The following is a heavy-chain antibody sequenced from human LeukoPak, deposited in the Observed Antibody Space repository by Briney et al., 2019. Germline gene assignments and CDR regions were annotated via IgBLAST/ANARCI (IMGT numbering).Heavy chain of an antibody. CDR2: IWYDGSNK. V-gene: IGHV3-33*01. D-gene: IGHD3-10*01. Sequence: PGGSLRLSCAASRFTFSSYGMHWVRQAPGKGLEWVAVIWYDGSNKYYADSVKGRFTISRDNSKNTLYLQMNSLRAEDTAVYYCARDRRYGSVSGTFDYWGQGTLVTVSS. CDR3: ARDRRYGSVSGTFDY. CDR1: RFTFSSYG. J-gene: IGHJ4*02.